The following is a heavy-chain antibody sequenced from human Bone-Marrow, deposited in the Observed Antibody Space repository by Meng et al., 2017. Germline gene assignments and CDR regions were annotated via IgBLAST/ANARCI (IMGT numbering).Heavy chain of an antibody. CDR1: GGSISSSSYY. V-gene: IGHV4-39*07. Sequence: SETLSLTCTVSGGSISSSSYYWGWIRQPPGKGLEWIGSIYSSGSTYYNPSLKSRVTISVDTSKNQFSLKLSSVTAADTAVYYCARVFVGGSADYWGQGTLVTVSS. CDR2: IYSSGST. J-gene: IGHJ4*02. D-gene: IGHD3-10*01. CDR3: ARVFVGGSADY.